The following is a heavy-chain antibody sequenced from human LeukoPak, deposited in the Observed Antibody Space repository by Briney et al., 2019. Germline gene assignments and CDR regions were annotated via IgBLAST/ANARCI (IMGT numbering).Heavy chain of an antibody. CDR1: GFAFINYA. J-gene: IGHJ4*02. Sequence: PGGSLRLSCVTSGFAFINYAMTWVRQGPGRGLEWVSGISGGGGKTYYADSVKGRFTISRDNSKNTVYLHMNRLRAEDTAVYYCAKDSAVTPFYFDYWGQGTLVTVSS. V-gene: IGHV3-23*01. CDR3: AKDSAVTPFYFDY. CDR2: ISGGGGKT. D-gene: IGHD4-17*01.